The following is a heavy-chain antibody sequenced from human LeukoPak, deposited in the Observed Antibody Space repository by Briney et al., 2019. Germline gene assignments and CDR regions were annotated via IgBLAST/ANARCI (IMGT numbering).Heavy chain of an antibody. D-gene: IGHD4-17*01. CDR3: ARRPDYGDYATDY. CDR2: INNSSSYI. V-gene: IGHV3-21*01. J-gene: IGHJ4*02. Sequence: GGSLRLSCAASGFTFSNYNMNWVRQVPGKGLEWVSFINNSSSYIYYADSVKGRFTISRDNSKNTLYLQMNSLRAEDTAVYYCARRPDYGDYATDYWGQGTLVTVSS. CDR1: GFTFSNYN.